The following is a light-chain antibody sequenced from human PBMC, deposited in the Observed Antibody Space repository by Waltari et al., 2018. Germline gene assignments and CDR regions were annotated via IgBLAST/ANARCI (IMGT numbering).Light chain of an antibody. CDR3: NSRDSSGNHPV. CDR2: GNN. V-gene: IGLV3-19*01. Sequence: SSALTQDPAVSVALGQTVRITCQGDSLRSYYASWYQQKPGQAPVLVIYGNNTRPPGIPDRFSGSSSGNTASLTITGAQAEDEADYYCNSRDSSGNHPVFGGGTKLTVL. CDR1: SLRSYY. J-gene: IGLJ2*01.